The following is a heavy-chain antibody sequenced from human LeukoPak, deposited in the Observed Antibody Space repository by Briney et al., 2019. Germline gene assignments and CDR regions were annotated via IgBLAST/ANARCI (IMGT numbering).Heavy chain of an antibody. J-gene: IGHJ4*02. CDR3: ARGGDYGDYLDY. D-gene: IGHD4-17*01. Sequence: GGSLRLSCAASGFTFSSYSMNWVRQAPGKGLEWVSSISSSSSYIYYADSVKGRFTISRDNAKNSLYLQMNSLRAEDTAVYYCARGGDYGDYLDYWGQGTLVTVSS. CDR1: GFTFSSYS. V-gene: IGHV3-21*01. CDR2: ISSSSSYI.